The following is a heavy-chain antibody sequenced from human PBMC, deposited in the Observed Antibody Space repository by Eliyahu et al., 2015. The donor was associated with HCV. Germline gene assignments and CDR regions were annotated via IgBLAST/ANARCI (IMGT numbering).Heavy chain of an antibody. CDR1: GFXFSSXS. D-gene: IGHD3-10*01. V-gene: IGHV3-21*01. J-gene: IGHJ6*03. Sequence: EVQLVESGGGLVKPGGSLRLSCXASGFXFSSXSXXWVRQAPGKGLEWVSSISSSSSYIYYADSVKGRFTISRDNAKNSLYLQMNSLRAEDTAVYYCARDRGGEYYYGSGSSTGSGYMDVWGKGTTVTVSS. CDR2: ISSSSSYI. CDR3: ARDRGGEYYYGSGSSTGSGYMDV.